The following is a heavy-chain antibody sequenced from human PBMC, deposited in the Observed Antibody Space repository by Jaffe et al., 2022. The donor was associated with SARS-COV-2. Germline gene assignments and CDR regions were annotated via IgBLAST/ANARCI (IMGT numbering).Heavy chain of an antibody. CDR3: ANGIAVANYWYFDL. J-gene: IGHJ2*01. V-gene: IGHV3-23*01. D-gene: IGHD6-19*01. CDR2: ISGSGGSE. CDR1: GFTFSSYA. Sequence: EVQLLESGGGLVQPGGSLRLSCAASGFTFSSYAMSWVRQAPGKGLEWVSSISGSGGSEYFADSVKGRFTISRDNSKNTVYLEMNSLRAEDTAVYYCANGIAVANYWYFDLWGRGTLVTVSS.